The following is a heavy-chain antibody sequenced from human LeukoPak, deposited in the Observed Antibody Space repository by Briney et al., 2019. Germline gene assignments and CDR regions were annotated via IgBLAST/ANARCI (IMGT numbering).Heavy chain of an antibody. Sequence: HPGGSLRLSCAASGFTFSSYVMHWVRQAPGKGLEWMAFISYDGSDRYYADSVKGRFTISRDNSKNTLYLQMNSLRGEDTAVYYCARVYDAYNSLDYWGQGTPVTVSS. CDR1: GFTFSSYV. CDR3: ARVYDAYNSLDY. D-gene: IGHD5-24*01. V-gene: IGHV3-30-3*01. CDR2: ISYDGSDR. J-gene: IGHJ4*02.